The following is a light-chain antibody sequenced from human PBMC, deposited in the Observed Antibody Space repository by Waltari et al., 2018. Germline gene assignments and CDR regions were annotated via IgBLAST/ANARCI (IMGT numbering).Light chain of an antibody. J-gene: IGLJ3*02. CDR1: SSDVGFYNY. CDR3: NSYTGSSSWV. CDR2: DGF. Sequence: QSALTQPASVSGSPGQSITISCTGTSSDVGFYNYVSWYQQYPGKAPKLIIYDGFQRPSGVSNRFSGSKSGNTASLTISGLQTEDEGDYYCNSYTGSSSWVFGGGTKLTVL. V-gene: IGLV2-14*03.